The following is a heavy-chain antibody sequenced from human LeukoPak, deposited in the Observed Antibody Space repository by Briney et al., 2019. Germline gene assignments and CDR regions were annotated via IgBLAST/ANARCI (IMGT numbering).Heavy chain of an antibody. J-gene: IGHJ3*02. CDR3: ARVYRKYSSGWYSASVI. D-gene: IGHD6-19*01. CDR1: GYTFTSYG. Sequence: ASVKVSCKASGYTFTSYGISWVRQAPGQGLEWMGWISAYNGNTNYAQKLQGRVTMTTDTSTSTAYMELRSLRSDDTAVYYCARVYRKYSSGWYSASVIWGQGTMVTVSS. CDR2: ISAYNGNT. V-gene: IGHV1-18*01.